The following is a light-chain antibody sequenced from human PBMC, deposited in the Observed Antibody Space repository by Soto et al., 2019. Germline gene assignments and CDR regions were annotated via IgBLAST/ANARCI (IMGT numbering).Light chain of an antibody. CDR3: SSYTRSNTRV. CDR2: EVS. V-gene: IGLV2-14*01. CDR1: SGDLGAYNY. J-gene: IGLJ3*02. Sequence: QLVLTQPASVSGSPGQSITISCTGTSGDLGAYNYVSWYQQHSGKAPKLMIYEVSYRPSGVSNRFSGSKSGNTASLTISGLQAEDEANYFCSSYTRSNTRVFGGGTKLTVL.